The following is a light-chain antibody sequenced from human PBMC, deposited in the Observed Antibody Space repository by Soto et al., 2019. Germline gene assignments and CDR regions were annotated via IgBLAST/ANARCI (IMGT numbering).Light chain of an antibody. CDR1: QSISTY. V-gene: IGKV1-39*01. CDR3: QQTYPTPWT. J-gene: IGKJ1*01. CDR2: GAA. Sequence: DITMTQSPSSLPASVGDRVTITCRASQSISTYLNWYQQKPGKAPNLLIYGAASLQSEVPSRFSGSGSGTDFTLTITSLQPEDFATYYCQQTYPTPWTFGQGTEVEIK.